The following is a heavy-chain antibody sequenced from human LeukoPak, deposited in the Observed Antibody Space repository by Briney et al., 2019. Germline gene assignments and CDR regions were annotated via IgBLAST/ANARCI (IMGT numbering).Heavy chain of an antibody. CDR1: GFTFSSYS. Sequence: PGGSLRLSCAASGFTFSSYSMNWVRQAPGKGLEWVSSISSSSSYIYYADSVKGRFTISRDNSKNTLYLQMNSLRAEDTAVYYCHYYDSSGRDYWGQGTLVTVSS. CDR2: ISSSSSYI. D-gene: IGHD3-22*01. J-gene: IGHJ4*02. CDR3: HYYDSSGRDY. V-gene: IGHV3-21*04.